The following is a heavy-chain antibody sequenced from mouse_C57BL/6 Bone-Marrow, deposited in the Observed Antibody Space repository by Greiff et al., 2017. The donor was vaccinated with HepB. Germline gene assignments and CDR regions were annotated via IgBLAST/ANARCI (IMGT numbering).Heavy chain of an antibody. J-gene: IGHJ2*01. D-gene: IGHD1-1*01. CDR1: GYTFTSYG. V-gene: IGHV1-81*01. CDR2: IYPRSGNT. CDR3: ARGRGDYSFFDY. Sequence: VKLMESGAELARPGASVKLSCKASGYTFTSYGISWVKQRTGQGLEWIGEIYPRSGNTYYNEKFKGKATLTADKSSSTAYMELRSLTSEDSAVYFCARGRGDYSFFDYWGQGTTLTVSS.